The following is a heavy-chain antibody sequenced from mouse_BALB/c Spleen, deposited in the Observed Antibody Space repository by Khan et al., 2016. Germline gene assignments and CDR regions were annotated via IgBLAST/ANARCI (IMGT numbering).Heavy chain of an antibody. J-gene: IGHJ2*01. CDR3: AREPLALDY. V-gene: IGHV9-3-1*01. CDR1: GYTFTNYG. CDR2: INTYTGEP. Sequence: QFQLVQSGPELKKPGETVKISCKASGYTFTNYGMNWVKQAPGKGLKWMGWINTYTGEPTYADDFKGRFAFSLETSASTAYLQINNLKNEDTATYFCAREPLALDYWGQGTTLTVSS.